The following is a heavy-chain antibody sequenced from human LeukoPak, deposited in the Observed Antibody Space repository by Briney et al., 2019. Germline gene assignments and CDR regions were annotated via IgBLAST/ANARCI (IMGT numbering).Heavy chain of an antibody. V-gene: IGHV4-59*08. CDR2: SYYSGST. CDR3: ASHADIAALSSLNY. CDR1: GGSTSRYY. J-gene: IGHJ4*02. Sequence: SETLSLTRTVSGGSTSRYYWSCIPQTPRKGREASGDSYYSGSTNYNPSLKSRVTISVDTSKNQFSLKLRSVTAADTAVYYCASHADIAALSSLNYWGQGTLVTVSS. D-gene: IGHD6-13*01.